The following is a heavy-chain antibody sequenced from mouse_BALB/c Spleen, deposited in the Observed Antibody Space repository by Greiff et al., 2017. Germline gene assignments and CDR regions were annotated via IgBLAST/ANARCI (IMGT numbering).Heavy chain of an antibody. D-gene: IGHD1-2*01. CDR3: ARGTTATLFDY. CDR2: INPYYGST. J-gene: IGHJ2*01. CDR1: GYSFTDYI. V-gene: IGHV1-39*01. Sequence: VQLKQTGPELVKPGASVKISCKASGYSFTDYIMLWVKQSHGKSLEWIGNINPYYGSTSYNLKFKGKATLTVDKSSSTAYMQLNSLTSEDSAVYYCARGTTATLFDYWGQGTTLTVSS.